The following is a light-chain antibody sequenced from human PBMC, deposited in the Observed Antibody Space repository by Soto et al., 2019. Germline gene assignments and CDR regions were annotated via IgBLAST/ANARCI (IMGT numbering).Light chain of an antibody. J-gene: IGKJ2*01. CDR3: RQSYSTHYT. CDR1: QIIINF. Sequence: DIQMTQFPSSLSASVGDRGTITCRASQIIINFLNWYQQKPGKAPNLLIYGASILQSGDPSRFSGSGSGTDFTLTIANLLPADFATYLCRQSYSTHYTFVQWTQLEI. CDR2: GAS. V-gene: IGKV1-39*01.